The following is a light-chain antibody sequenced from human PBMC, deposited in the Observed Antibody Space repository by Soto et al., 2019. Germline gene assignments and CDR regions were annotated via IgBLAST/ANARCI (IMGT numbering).Light chain of an antibody. CDR1: QSVSSY. CDR3: QQRSNWTRT. Sequence: EIVLTQSPATLSLSPGERATLSCRASQSVSSYLAWYQKKPGQDPRLLIYDASNRATGIPARFSGSVSGTDFNLTISSLETEDFAVYDGQQRSNWTRTFGQGTKVDIK. J-gene: IGKJ1*01. CDR2: DAS. V-gene: IGKV3-11*01.